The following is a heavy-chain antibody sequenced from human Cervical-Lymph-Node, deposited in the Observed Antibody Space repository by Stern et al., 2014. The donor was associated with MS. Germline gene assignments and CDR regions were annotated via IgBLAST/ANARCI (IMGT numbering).Heavy chain of an antibody. CDR3: TTAVNRRNSGKEYYYYYAMDV. CDR1: GFTFRNAW. D-gene: IGHD1-26*01. Sequence: EVQLVESGGGLVKPGGSLRLSCAASGFTFRNAWMNWVRQAPGKGLEWVGRIKSRSDGGTTDYAPPVKGRFTISRDDSKNTLYLQVNSLKTEDTAVYYCTTAVNRRNSGKEYYYYYAMDVWGQGTTVTVSS. CDR2: IKSRSDGGTT. J-gene: IGHJ6*02. V-gene: IGHV3-15*01.